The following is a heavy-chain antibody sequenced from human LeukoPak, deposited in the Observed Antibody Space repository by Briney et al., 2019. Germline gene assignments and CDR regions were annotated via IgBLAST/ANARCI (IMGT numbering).Heavy chain of an antibody. CDR2: ISAYNGNT. V-gene: IGHV1-18*04. D-gene: IGHD3-9*01. J-gene: IGHJ5*02. Sequence: ASVKVSCKASGYTFTSYGISWVRQAPGQGREWMGWISAYNGNTNYAQKLQGRVTMTTDTSTSTAYMELRSLRSDDTAVYYCARDTYYDILTGYADQNWFDPWGQGTLVTVSS. CDR3: ARDTYYDILTGYADQNWFDP. CDR1: GYTFTSYG.